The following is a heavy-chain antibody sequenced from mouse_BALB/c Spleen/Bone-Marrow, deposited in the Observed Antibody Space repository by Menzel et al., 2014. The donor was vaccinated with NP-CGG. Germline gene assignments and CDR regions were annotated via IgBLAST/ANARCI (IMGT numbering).Heavy chain of an antibody. CDR1: GFTFTDYY. V-gene: IGHV7-3*02. J-gene: IGHJ2*01. CDR2: IRNKANGYTA. CDR3: ARDRAARATGYYFDY. D-gene: IGHD3-1*01. Sequence: EVQLVESGGGLVQPGGSLRLSCATSGFTFTDYYMSWVRQPPGKALEWLGFIRNKANGYTAEYSASVKGRFTISRDNSQGILYLQMNTLRAEDSATYYCARDRAARATGYYFDYWGQGTTLTVSS.